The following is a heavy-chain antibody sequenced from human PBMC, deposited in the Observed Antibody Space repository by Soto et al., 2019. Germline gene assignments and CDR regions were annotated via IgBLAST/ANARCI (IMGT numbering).Heavy chain of an antibody. J-gene: IGHJ3*02. CDR3: ARVKVGATPPDAFDI. V-gene: IGHV1-69*06. CDR2: IIPIFGTA. CDR1: GGTFSSYA. D-gene: IGHD1-26*01. Sequence: GASVKVSCKASGGTFSSYAISWVRQAPGQGLEWMGGIIPIFGTANYAQKFQGRVTITADKSTSTAYMELSSLRSEDTAVYYCARVKVGATPPDAFDIWGQGTMVTVSS.